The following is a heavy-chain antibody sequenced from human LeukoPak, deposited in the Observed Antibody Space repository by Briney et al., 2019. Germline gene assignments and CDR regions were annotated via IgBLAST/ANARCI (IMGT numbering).Heavy chain of an antibody. CDR1: GFTFSSYA. CDR3: AKDRILTTVTSPGFDP. V-gene: IGHV3-23*01. J-gene: IGHJ5*02. Sequence: GGSLRLSCAASGFTFSSYAMSWVRQAPGKGLEWVSAISGSGGSTYYADSVKGRFTISRDNSKNTLYLQMNSLRAEDTAVYYCAKDRILTTVTSPGFDPWGQGTLVTVSS. CDR2: ISGSGGST. D-gene: IGHD4-17*01.